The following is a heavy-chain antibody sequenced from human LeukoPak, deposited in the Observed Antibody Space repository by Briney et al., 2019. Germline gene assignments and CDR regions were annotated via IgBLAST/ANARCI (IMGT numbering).Heavy chain of an antibody. V-gene: IGHV1-69*13. CDR1: GGTFSSYA. CDR2: IIPIFGTA. D-gene: IGHD3-22*01. Sequence: SVKVSCTASGGTFSSYAISWVRQAPGQGLEWMGGIIPIFGTANYAQKFQGRVTITADESTSTAYMELSSLRSEDTAVYYCARGAYYYDSSGYYSNYYYGMDVWGQGTTVTVSS. CDR3: ARGAYYYDSSGYYSNYYYGMDV. J-gene: IGHJ6*02.